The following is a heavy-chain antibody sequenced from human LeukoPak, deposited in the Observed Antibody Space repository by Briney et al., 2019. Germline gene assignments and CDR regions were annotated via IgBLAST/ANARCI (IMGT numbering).Heavy chain of an antibody. CDR3: ARDRSDRRRTPNIDY. D-gene: IGHD4/OR15-4a*01. Sequence: GGSLRLSCAASGFTFSSYWMHWVRQAPGKGLVLVSRINSDGSSTSYADSVKGRFTISRDNAKNTLYLQMNSLRAEDTAVYHCARDRSDRRRTPNIDYWGQGTLVTVSS. CDR2: INSDGSST. CDR1: GFTFSSYW. J-gene: IGHJ4*02. V-gene: IGHV3-74*01.